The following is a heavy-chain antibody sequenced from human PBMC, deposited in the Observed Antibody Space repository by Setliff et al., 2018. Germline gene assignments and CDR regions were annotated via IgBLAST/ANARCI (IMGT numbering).Heavy chain of an antibody. CDR3: ARAHPSRMIVVVRAYYYFDY. Sequence: PSETLSLTCTVSGGSINSYYWSWIRQPPGKGLEWIGYIYYSGSTNYNPSLKSRVTISVDTSKNQFSLKLSSVTAADTAVYYCARAHPSRMIVVVRAYYYFDYWGQGTLVTVS. CDR1: GGSINSYY. V-gene: IGHV4-59*08. D-gene: IGHD3-22*01. J-gene: IGHJ4*02. CDR2: IYYSGST.